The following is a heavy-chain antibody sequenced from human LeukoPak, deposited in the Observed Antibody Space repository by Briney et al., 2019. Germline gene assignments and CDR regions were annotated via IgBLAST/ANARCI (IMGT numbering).Heavy chain of an antibody. V-gene: IGHV1-24*01. D-gene: IGHD2-15*01. J-gene: IGHJ6*03. CDR3: AAGYGPGYSSMGMDV. Sequence: ASVKVSCKVSGYTLTELSMHWVRQAPGKGLEWMGGFDPEDGETIYAQKFQGRVTMTEDTSTDTAYMELSSLRAEDTAVYYCAAGYGPGYSSMGMDVWGKGTTVTVSS. CDR1: GYTLTELS. CDR2: FDPEDGET.